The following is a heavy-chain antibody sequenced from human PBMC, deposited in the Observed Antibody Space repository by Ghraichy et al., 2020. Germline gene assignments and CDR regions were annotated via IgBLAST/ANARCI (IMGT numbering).Heavy chain of an antibody. CDR1: GDSIGSGTYY. CDR2: IYYTGNT. J-gene: IGHJ4*02. D-gene: IGHD3-10*01. CDR3: VSGRSMTRVRKTFDY. Sequence: GSLRLSCTVSGDSIGSGTYYWGWIRQPPGKGLEWIGSIYYTGNTFYKPSLKSLVTMSVDTSTNQFSLRLNSVTAADTAVYYCVSGRSMTRVRKTFDYWGQGTLVTVSS. V-gene: IGHV4-39*07.